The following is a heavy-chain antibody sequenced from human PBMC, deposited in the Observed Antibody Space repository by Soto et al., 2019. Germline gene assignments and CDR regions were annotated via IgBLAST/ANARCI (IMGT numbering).Heavy chain of an antibody. D-gene: IGHD2-21*01. V-gene: IGHV4-59*07. J-gene: IGHJ4*02. Sequence: TDTLSLICTVPGDPIRSHYWSWIRKHPVGRLGWIVYIYYSESTNYNPSLKSRVTISVDTSKNQFSLKLTSVNAADTAVYYCTRGGDAYKNGHWGQGTLVTVSS. CDR2: IYYSEST. CDR3: TRGGDAYKNGH. CDR1: GDPIRSHY.